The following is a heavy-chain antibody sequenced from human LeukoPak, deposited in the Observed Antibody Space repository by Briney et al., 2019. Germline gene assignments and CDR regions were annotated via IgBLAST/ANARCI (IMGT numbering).Heavy chain of an antibody. J-gene: IGHJ6*03. CDR2: LNHNGSP. D-gene: IGHD3-3*02. CDR1: GGSFRGYY. Sequence: SETLSLICAVYGGSFRGYYWRWIRQPPRKGLEWIGELNHNGSPNYNPSLKSRVTIAVGTSKNQFSLVLTSVTASYTAVVFYASRTAFPNFYMYGWGKVTTVTV. V-gene: IGHV4-34*01. CDR3: ASRTAFPNFYMYG.